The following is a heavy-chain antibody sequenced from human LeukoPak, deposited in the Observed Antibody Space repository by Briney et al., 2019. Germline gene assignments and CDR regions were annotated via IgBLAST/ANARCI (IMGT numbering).Heavy chain of an antibody. Sequence: GASVKVSCKASGGTFSSYAISWVRQAPGQGLEWMGGIIPIFGTANYAQKFQGRVTITADESTSTAYMELSSLGSEDTAVYYCARDKGQLVRGSYYYYYYMDVWGKGTTVTVSS. J-gene: IGHJ6*03. CDR2: IIPIFGTA. D-gene: IGHD6-6*01. V-gene: IGHV1-69*01. CDR3: ARDKGQLVRGSYYYYYYMDV. CDR1: GGTFSSYA.